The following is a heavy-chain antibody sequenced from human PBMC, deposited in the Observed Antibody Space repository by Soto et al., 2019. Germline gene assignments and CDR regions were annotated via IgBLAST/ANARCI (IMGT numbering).Heavy chain of an antibody. CDR1: GFTFSSYA. J-gene: IGHJ6*01. CDR3: ARDHLYGDYEVNYGMDV. V-gene: IGHV3-30-3*01. Sequence: QVQLVESGGGVVQPGRSLRLSCAASGFTFSSYAMHWVRQAPGKGLEWVAVISYDGSNKYYADSVKGRFTISRDNSKNTLYLQMHSLRAEDTAVYYCARDHLYGDYEVNYGMDVW. CDR2: ISYDGSNK. D-gene: IGHD4-17*01.